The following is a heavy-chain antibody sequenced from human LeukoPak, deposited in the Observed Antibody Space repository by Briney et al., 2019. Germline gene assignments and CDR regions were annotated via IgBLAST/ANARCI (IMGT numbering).Heavy chain of an antibody. D-gene: IGHD3-3*01. CDR3: ARGPSYDFWSGYSDY. CDR1: GFTFSSYW. Sequence: GGSLRLSCAASGFTFSSYWMHWVRQTPGKGLVWVASINSDGSSTSYADTVKGRFTISRDNAKNTLYLQMNSLRAEDTAVYYCARGPSYDFWSGYSDYWGQGTLVTVSS. J-gene: IGHJ4*02. V-gene: IGHV3-74*01. CDR2: INSDGSST.